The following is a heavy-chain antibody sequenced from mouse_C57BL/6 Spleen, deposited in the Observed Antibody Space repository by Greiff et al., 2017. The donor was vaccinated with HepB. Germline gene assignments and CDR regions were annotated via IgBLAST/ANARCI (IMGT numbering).Heavy chain of an antibody. CDR2: INPSSGYT. CDR3: AMGGSSGYYAMDY. V-gene: IGHV1-7*01. Sequence: AQLQQSGAELAKPGASVKLSCKASGYTFTSYWMHWVKQRPGQGLDWIGYINPSSGYTKYNQKFKDKATLTADKSSSTAYMQLSSLTYEDSAVYYCAMGGSSGYYAMDYWGQGTSVTVSS. CDR1: GYTFTSYW. J-gene: IGHJ4*01. D-gene: IGHD3-2*02.